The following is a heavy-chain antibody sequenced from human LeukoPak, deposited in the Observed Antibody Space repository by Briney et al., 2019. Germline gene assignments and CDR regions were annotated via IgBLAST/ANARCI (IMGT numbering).Heavy chain of an antibody. J-gene: IGHJ6*03. CDR1: GFTFSSYA. CDR3: AKLGGSLYYYYMDV. V-gene: IGHV3-23*01. Sequence: PGGSLRLSCAASGFTFSSYAMSWVRQAPGKGLEWVSAISGSGGSTYYADSVKGRFTISKDNSKNTLYLQMNSLRAEDTAVYYCAKLGGSLYYYYMDVWGKGTTVTVSS. D-gene: IGHD2-15*01. CDR2: ISGSGGST.